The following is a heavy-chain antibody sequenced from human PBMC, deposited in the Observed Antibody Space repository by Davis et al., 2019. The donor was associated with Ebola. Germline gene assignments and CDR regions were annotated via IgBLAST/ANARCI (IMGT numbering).Heavy chain of an antibody. J-gene: IGHJ4*02. Sequence: SETLSLTCTVSSGFISSYQWSWIRQPPGKGLEWIGEINHSGSTNYNPSLKSRVTISVDTSKNQFSLNLRSVTAADTAVYYCARDAVVSRGELDFWGQGTLVTVSS. V-gene: IGHV4-34*01. CDR2: INHSGST. CDR1: SGFISSYQ. CDR3: ARDAVVSRGELDF. D-gene: IGHD3-10*01.